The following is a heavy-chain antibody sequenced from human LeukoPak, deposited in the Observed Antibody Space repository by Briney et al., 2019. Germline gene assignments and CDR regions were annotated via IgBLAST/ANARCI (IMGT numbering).Heavy chain of an antibody. D-gene: IGHD3-22*01. CDR3: AKDPVADYYDSSGPPYDY. J-gene: IGHJ4*02. CDR1: GFTFSSHA. CDR2: ISVSGGST. V-gene: IGHV3-23*01. Sequence: GGSLRLSCVASGFTFSSHAMSWVRQAPGKGLEWVSGISVSGGSTYYADSVKGRFTISRDNSKNTLYLQMNSLRAEDTAVYYCAKDPVADYYDSSGPPYDYWGQGTLVTVSS.